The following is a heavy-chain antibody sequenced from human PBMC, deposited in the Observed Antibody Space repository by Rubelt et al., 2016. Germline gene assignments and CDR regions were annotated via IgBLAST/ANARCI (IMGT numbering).Heavy chain of an antibody. CDR3: ARRQLGTWSRPFDS. CDR1: GGSFSGYY. J-gene: IGHJ3*02. CDR2: INHSGST. V-gene: IGHV4-34*01. D-gene: IGHD2-2*01. Sequence: QVQLQQWGAGLLKPSETLSLTCSVYGGSFSGYYWNWIRQPPGKGLEWIGEINHSGSTNYNPSLKSRVTISVDKSKNHFSRKLSSVTAADTAVYYCARRQLGTWSRPFDSWGQGTMVTVSS.